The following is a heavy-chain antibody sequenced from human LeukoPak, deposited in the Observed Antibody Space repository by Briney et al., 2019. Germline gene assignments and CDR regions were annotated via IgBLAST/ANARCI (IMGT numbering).Heavy chain of an antibody. V-gene: IGHV4-59*11. Sequence: SETLSLTCTVSGGSISSHYWSWIRQPPGKGLEWIGYIYYSGSTYYNPSLKSRVTISVDTSKNQFSLKLSSVTAADTAVYYCARTTSAAGIYYFDYWGQGTLVTVSS. CDR3: ARTTSAAGIYYFDY. D-gene: IGHD6-13*01. J-gene: IGHJ4*02. CDR2: IYYSGST. CDR1: GGSISSHY.